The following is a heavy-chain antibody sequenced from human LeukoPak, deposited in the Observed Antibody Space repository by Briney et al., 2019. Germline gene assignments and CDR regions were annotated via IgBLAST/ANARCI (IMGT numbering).Heavy chain of an antibody. CDR1: GGSISSYY. CDR2: IYYSGST. CDR3: ARVGHNLSSSSEQFDY. J-gene: IGHJ4*02. V-gene: IGHV4-59*01. D-gene: IGHD6-6*01. Sequence: SETLSLTCTVSGGSISSYYWSWIRQPPGKGLEWIGYIYYSGSTNYNPSLKSRVTISADTSKNQFSLKLSSVTAADTAVYYCARVGHNLSSSSEQFDYWGQGTLVTVSS.